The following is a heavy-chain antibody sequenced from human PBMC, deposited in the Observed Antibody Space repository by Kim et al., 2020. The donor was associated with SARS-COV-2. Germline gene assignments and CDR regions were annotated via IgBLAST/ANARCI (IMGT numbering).Heavy chain of an antibody. CDR2: IYTSGST. V-gene: IGHV4-61*02. Sequence: SETLSLTCTVSGGSISSGSYYWSWIRQPAGKGLEWIGRIYTSGSTNYNPSLKSRVTISVDTSKNQFSLKLSSVTAADTAVYYCAREHYSSSWYPGSSYYYYGMDVWGQGTTVTVSS. CDR1: GGSISSGSYY. CDR3: AREHYSSSWYPGSSYYYYGMDV. J-gene: IGHJ6*02. D-gene: IGHD6-13*01.